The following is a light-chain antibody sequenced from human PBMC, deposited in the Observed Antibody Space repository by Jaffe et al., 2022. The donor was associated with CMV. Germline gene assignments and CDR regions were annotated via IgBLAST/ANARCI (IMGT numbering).Light chain of an antibody. V-gene: IGLV1-51*01. CDR1: SSNIANNY. CDR2: DND. Sequence: QSVLTQPPSVSAAPGQKVTISCSGSSSNIANNYVSWYQQFPGTAPKLLIYDNDKRPSGIPDRFSGSKSVTSATLDITGLQTGDEADYYCGTWDNSLSGGVFGTGTEVTVL. J-gene: IGLJ1*01. CDR3: GTWDNSLSGGV.